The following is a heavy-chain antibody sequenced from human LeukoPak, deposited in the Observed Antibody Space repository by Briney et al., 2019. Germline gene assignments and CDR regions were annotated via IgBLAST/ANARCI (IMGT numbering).Heavy chain of an antibody. CDR1: GFTFSSYW. Sequence: PGGSLRLSCAASGFTFSSYWMSWVRQAPGKGLEWVANIKQDGSEKYYVDSVKGRFTISRDNAKNSLYLQMNSLRAEDTAVYYCARVGSRRGSGGSCYKYWGQGTLVTVSS. CDR3: ARVGSRRGSGGSCYKY. D-gene: IGHD2-15*01. CDR2: IKQDGSEK. J-gene: IGHJ4*02. V-gene: IGHV3-7*01.